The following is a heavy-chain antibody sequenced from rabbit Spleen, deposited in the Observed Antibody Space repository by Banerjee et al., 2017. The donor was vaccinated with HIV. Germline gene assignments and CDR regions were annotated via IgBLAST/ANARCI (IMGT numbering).Heavy chain of an antibody. CDR2: IYAGSSGST. CDR1: GFSFSSSYY. D-gene: IGHD2-1*01. Sequence: QEQLEESGGGLVKPEGSLTLTCKASGFSFSSSYYMCWVRQAPGKGLNCIACIYAGSSGSTYYASWAKGRFTISKTSSTTVTLQMTSLTAADTATYFCARGSATMTMVITGYYLNLWGPGTLVTVS. J-gene: IGHJ4*01. V-gene: IGHV1S45*01. CDR3: ARGSATMTMVITGYYLNL.